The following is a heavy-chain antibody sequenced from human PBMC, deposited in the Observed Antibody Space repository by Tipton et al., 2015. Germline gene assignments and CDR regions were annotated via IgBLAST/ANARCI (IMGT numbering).Heavy chain of an antibody. V-gene: IGHV4-30-4*08. Sequence: TLSLTCTVSGGSISSGDYYWSWIRQPPGKGLEWIGEINHSGNTNYNPSLKSRVTISVDTSKNQFSLRVKSVTAADTAVYYCAREYDSRGYGVDDAFDIWGQGTMVTVSS. J-gene: IGHJ3*02. CDR2: INHSGNT. D-gene: IGHD3-22*01. CDR1: GGSISSGDYY. CDR3: AREYDSRGYGVDDAFDI.